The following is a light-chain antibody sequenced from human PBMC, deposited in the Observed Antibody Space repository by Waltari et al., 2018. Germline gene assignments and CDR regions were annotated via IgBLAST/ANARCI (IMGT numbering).Light chain of an antibody. CDR2: GIS. CDR1: QSLGSF. CDR3: QQYKSWPLT. V-gene: IGKV3-15*01. J-gene: IGKJ3*01. Sequence: EIVMTQSPATLSVSPGERVTLSCRASQSLGSFLAWYQQKLGQAPRLLISGISTRATGIPARFSGSGSGTDFTLTISSLESEDFGVYYCQQYKSWPLTFGPGTKVDIK.